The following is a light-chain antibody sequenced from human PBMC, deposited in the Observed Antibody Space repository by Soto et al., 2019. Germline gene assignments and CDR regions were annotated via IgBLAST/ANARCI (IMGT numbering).Light chain of an antibody. CDR2: DAS. V-gene: IGKV3-11*01. J-gene: IGKJ5*01. CDR1: QSVSSY. Sequence: EVVLTQSPATLSLSPGERATLSCRASQSVSSYLAWYQQKPGQAPRLLIYDASNRAAGIPARFHGRGSGTGLTLTISSLEPEDFAIYYCQQRLHWPPVTFGQGTRLEIK. CDR3: QQRLHWPPVT.